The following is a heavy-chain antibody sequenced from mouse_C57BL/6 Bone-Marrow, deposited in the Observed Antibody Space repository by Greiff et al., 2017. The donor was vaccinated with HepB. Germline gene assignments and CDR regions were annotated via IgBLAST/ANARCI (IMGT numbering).Heavy chain of an antibody. CDR1: GYTFTSYW. Sequence: QVQLQQPGAELVKPGASVKMSCKASGYTFTSYWITWVKQRPGQGLEWIGDIYPGSGSTNYNEKFKSKATLTVDTSSSTAYMQLSSLTSEDSAVYFCARSGTYYSNLDYWGQGTTLTVSS. V-gene: IGHV1-55*01. D-gene: IGHD2-5*01. CDR3: ARSGTYYSNLDY. CDR2: IYPGSGST. J-gene: IGHJ2*01.